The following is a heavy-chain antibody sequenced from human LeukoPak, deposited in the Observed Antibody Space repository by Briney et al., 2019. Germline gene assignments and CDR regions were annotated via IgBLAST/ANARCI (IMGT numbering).Heavy chain of an antibody. V-gene: IGHV3-23*01. CDR3: AKGGNWDPFDY. CDR2: VSSGGSST. J-gene: IGHJ4*02. D-gene: IGHD7-27*01. CDR1: EFIFSSYG. Sequence: PGGSLRLSCAASEFIFSSYGMSWVRQAPGKGLEWVSAVSSGGSSTYYADSVKGRFTISRDNSKNTLYLQMNSLRAEDTAVYYCAKGGNWDPFDYWGQGTLVTVSS.